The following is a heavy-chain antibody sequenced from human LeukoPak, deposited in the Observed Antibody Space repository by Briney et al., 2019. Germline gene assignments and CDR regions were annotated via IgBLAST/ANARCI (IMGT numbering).Heavy chain of an antibody. D-gene: IGHD3-3*01. CDR1: GPTFSTYV. V-gene: IGHV3-23*01. Sequence: PGRSLRLSCAPSGPTFSTYVTNSFRHAPGNGLEWVSTISVGAEYIFYGDSVKGRLTISRDDSNNALYLQMHSLRAEDTALYYCASGPPFLKYFEYWGQGTLVTVSS. CDR3: ASGPPFLKYFEY. J-gene: IGHJ4*02. CDR2: ISVGAEYI.